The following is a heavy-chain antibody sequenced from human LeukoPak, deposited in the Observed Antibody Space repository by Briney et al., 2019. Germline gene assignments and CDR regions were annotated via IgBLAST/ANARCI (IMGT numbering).Heavy chain of an antibody. Sequence: ASVKVSCKASGYTFTSYGISWVRQAPGQGLEWMGWISAYNGNTNYAQTLKGRVTMTTDTSTSTAYMELRSLRSDDTAVYYCARVYETRLYGSGSSSLDYWGQGTLVTVSS. CDR1: GYTFTSYG. V-gene: IGHV1-18*01. CDR3: ARVYETRLYGSGSSSLDY. CDR2: ISAYNGNT. J-gene: IGHJ4*02. D-gene: IGHD3-10*01.